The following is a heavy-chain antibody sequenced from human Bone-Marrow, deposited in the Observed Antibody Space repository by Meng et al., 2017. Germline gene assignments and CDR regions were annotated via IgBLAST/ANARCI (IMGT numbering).Heavy chain of an antibody. V-gene: IGHV4-34*01. CDR3: ARQGDTAMATFDC. CDR2: INHSGGT. J-gene: IGHJ4*02. Sequence: QVQLQQWGAGLLKPSETLSLTCAVYGGTFSDYYWSWIRQPPGKGLEWIGEINHSGGTKYTPSLESRVTISIDTSKNQFSLKLSSVTAADTAIYYCARQGDTAMATFDCWGQGTLVTVSS. CDR1: GGTFSDYY. D-gene: IGHD5-18*01.